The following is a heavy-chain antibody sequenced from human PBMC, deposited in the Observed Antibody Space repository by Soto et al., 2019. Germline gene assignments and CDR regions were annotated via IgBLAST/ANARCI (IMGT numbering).Heavy chain of an antibody. V-gene: IGHV1-69*06. Sequence: QVQLVQSGTVVQRRGSSVKVSCQASGGTLSSHGMAWVRQAPGQGLEWMGGIIPTFGTPTYAPKFQGRVTITADKSTNTAYMELSSLRSEDTAVYYCASERSAQYFDFWGQGTLITVSS. J-gene: IGHJ4*02. CDR3: ASERSAQYFDF. D-gene: IGHD1-26*01. CDR2: IIPTFGTP. CDR1: GGTLSSHG.